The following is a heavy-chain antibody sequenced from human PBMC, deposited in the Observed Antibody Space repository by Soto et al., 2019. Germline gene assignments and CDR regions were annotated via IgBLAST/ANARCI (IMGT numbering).Heavy chain of an antibody. CDR3: ACDETNFPTGYWTLDY. D-gene: IGHD3-9*01. J-gene: IGHJ4*02. V-gene: IGHV4-30-4*01. CDR2: IFYSGST. Sequence: SETLSLTCTVSGGSINSGNYYWSWIRKPPGKGLEWIGYIFYSGSTYYNPSLKSRLTMSVDTSKNQLSLKLSSVTAADSAVYYCACDETNFPTGYWTLDYWGQGALVTVSS. CDR1: GGSINSGNYY.